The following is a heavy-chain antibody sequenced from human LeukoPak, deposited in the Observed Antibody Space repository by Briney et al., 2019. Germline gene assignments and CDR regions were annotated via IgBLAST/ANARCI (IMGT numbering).Heavy chain of an antibody. CDR1: GGSFSGYY. J-gene: IGHJ4*02. CDR3: ARHGIRDYVWGSYRFPDHNFDY. CDR2: INHSGST. D-gene: IGHD3-16*02. Sequence: SETLSLTCAVYGGSFSGYYWSWIRQPPGKGLEWIGEINHSGSTNYNPSLKSRVTISVDTSKNQFSLKLSSVTAADTAVYYCARHGIRDYVWGSYRFPDHNFDYWGQGTLVTVSS. V-gene: IGHV4-34*01.